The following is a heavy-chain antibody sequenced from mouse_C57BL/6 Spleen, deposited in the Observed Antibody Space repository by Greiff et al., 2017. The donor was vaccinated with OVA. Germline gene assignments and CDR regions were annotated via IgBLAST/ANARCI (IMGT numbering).Heavy chain of an antibody. V-gene: IGHV5-17*01. Sequence: EVHLVESGGGLVKLGGSLKLSCAASGFTFSDYGMHWVRQAPEKGLEWVAYISSGSSTIYYADTVKGRFTISRDNAKNTLFLQMTSLRSEDTAMYYCARGGTAAWFAYWGQGTLVTVSA. CDR2: ISSGSSTI. CDR1: GFTFSDYG. CDR3: ARGGTAAWFAY. D-gene: IGHD1-2*01. J-gene: IGHJ3*01.